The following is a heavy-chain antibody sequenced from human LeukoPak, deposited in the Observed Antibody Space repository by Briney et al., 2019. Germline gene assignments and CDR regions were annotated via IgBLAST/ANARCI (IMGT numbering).Heavy chain of an antibody. Sequence: GGSLRLSCAASGFTFSNYGMHWVRQAPGKGLAWVAFIRYDGSNKYYADSVKGRFTISRDSSKNTLYLQMSSLRAEDTAVYYCAKDVLWFGEDSGHYFDYWGQGTLVTVSS. D-gene: IGHD3-10*01. CDR3: AKDVLWFGEDSGHYFDY. V-gene: IGHV3-30*02. CDR1: GFTFSNYG. CDR2: IRYDGSNK. J-gene: IGHJ4*02.